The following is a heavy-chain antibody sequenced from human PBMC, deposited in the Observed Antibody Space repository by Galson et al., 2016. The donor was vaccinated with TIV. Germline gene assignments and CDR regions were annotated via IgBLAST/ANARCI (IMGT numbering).Heavy chain of an antibody. J-gene: IGHJ6*02. CDR1: GFSLSDYA. V-gene: IGHV3-23*01. Sequence: SLRLSCAASGFSLSDYAMTWVRQAPGKGLEWVSDISGRGGTTHYADSVKGRFTISRDNSKNTLYPHMSSLRAEDTALYYCARGPTTRRGYYGLDIWGQGTTVTVSS. CDR2: ISGRGGTT. D-gene: IGHD1-26*01. CDR3: ARGPTTRRGYYGLDI.